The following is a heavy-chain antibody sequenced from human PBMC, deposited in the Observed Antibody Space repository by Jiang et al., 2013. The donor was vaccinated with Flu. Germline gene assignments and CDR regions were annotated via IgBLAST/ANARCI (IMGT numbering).Heavy chain of an antibody. CDR3: AREVRTTGTTLGTQENDY. D-gene: IGHD1-1*01. CDR2: INPNSGGT. J-gene: IGHJ4*02. CDR1: GYTFTGYY. Sequence: SGAEVKKPGASVKVSCKASGYTFTGYYMHWVRQAPGQGLEWMGWINPNSGGTNYAQKFQGRVTMTRDTSISTAYMELSRLRSDDTAVYYCAREVRTTGTTLGTQENDYWGQGTLVTVSS. V-gene: IGHV1-2*02.